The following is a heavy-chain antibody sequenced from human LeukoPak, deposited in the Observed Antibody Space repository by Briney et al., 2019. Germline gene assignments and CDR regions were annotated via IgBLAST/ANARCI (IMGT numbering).Heavy chain of an antibody. CDR2: ITDAVGST. D-gene: IGHD5-12*01. Sequence: PGRSLRLSCAASGFTFSSSAMSWVRQAPGKGLEWVSAITDAVGSTHYADSVKGRFTISSDNSKNTVYLQMNSLRPEDMAVYYCAKEIFSGLLYIDYWGQGTLVTVSS. V-gene: IGHV3-23*01. J-gene: IGHJ4*02. CDR3: AKEIFSGLLYIDY. CDR1: GFTFSSSA.